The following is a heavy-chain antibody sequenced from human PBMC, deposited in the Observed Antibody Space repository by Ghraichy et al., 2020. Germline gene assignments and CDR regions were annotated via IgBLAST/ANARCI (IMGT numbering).Heavy chain of an antibody. J-gene: IGHJ4*02. D-gene: IGHD4-17*01. CDR3: ARRYGDYAEASWYYFDY. CDR2: ISTYNGVT. Sequence: ASVKVSCKASGYTFNTYGISWVRQAPGQGLEWMGWISTYNGVTSSAQKLQGRITMTTDTSTSTAYLQLRSLRYDDTAVYYCARRYGDYAEASWYYFDYWGQGTLVTVSS. CDR1: GYTFNTYG. V-gene: IGHV1-18*04.